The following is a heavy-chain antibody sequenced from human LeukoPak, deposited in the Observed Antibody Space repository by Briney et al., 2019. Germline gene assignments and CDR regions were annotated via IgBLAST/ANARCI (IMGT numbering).Heavy chain of an antibody. Sequence: SDPQSLICSVSSHSLSIYYGSWIRHPTEKGLEWIGYNYYRGCNNYNPSLKSRVTISVDTSKNQFSLKLSSVTAADTAVYYCARVSGDYVPADYYYYYMDVWGKGTTVTVSS. D-gene: IGHD4-17*01. CDR2: NYYRGCN. CDR3: ARVSGDYVPADYYYYYMDV. CDR1: SHSLSIYY. J-gene: IGHJ6*03. V-gene: IGHV4-59*07.